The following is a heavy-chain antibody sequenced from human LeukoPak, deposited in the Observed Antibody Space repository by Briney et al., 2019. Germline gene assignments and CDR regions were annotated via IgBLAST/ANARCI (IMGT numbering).Heavy chain of an antibody. D-gene: IGHD3-22*01. CDR3: ARNTYYYDSSGYNAFDI. Sequence: SQTLSLTCTVSGGSISSGDYYWSWIRQPPGTGLEWIGYIYYSGSTYYNPSLKSRVTISVDTSKNQFSLKLSSVTAADTAVYYCARNTYYYDSSGYNAFDIWGQGTMVTVSS. V-gene: IGHV4-30-4*01. CDR1: GGSISSGDYY. J-gene: IGHJ3*02. CDR2: IYYSGST.